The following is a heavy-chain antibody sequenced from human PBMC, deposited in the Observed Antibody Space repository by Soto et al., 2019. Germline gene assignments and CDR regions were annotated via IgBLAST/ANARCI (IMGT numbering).Heavy chain of an antibody. D-gene: IGHD5-18*01. V-gene: IGHV3-30-3*01. CDR3: ARDLSPSGYSYGKEYGMDV. CDR1: GFTFSSYA. CDR2: ISYDGSNK. J-gene: IGHJ6*02. Sequence: GGSLRLSCAASGFTFSSYAMHWVRQAPCKGLEWVAVISYDGSNKYYADSVKGRFTISRDNSKNTLYLQMNSLRAEDTAVYYCARDLSPSGYSYGKEYGMDVWGQGTTVTVSS.